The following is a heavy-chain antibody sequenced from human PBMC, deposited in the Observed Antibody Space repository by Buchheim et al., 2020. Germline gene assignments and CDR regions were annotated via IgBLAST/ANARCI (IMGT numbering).Heavy chain of an antibody. CDR2: IKEDGSEK. Sequence: EVQVVESGGGLVQTGGSLRVSCAGSGFTFSSYWMGWVRQSPGRGLEWVATIKEDGSEKYYVDSVKGRFTISRDYAKNSLYLQMNSLRGEDTAVYYCARLDRTVAGVIDYWGQG. CDR1: GFTFSSYW. D-gene: IGHD3-16*01. V-gene: IGHV3-7*01. J-gene: IGHJ4*02. CDR3: ARLDRTVAGVIDY.